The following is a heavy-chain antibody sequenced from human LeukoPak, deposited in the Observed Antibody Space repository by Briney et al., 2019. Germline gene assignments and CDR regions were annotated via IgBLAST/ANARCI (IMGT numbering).Heavy chain of an antibody. Sequence: KPGGSLRLSCPASGLTVTNAWMNWVRQAPGEGLDWVGRIASKTDGGATDYAAPVKGRFTISRDDSKNTLYLQMNSLRAEDTAVYYCAKAEDDYGDSGLDYWGQGTLVTVSS. CDR3: AKAEDDYGDSGLDY. CDR2: IASKTDGGAT. V-gene: IGHV3-15*07. CDR1: GLTVTNAW. J-gene: IGHJ4*02. D-gene: IGHD4-17*01.